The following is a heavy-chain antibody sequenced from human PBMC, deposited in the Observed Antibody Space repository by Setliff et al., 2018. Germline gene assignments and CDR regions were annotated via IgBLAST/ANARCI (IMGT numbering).Heavy chain of an antibody. J-gene: IGHJ6*03. CDR2: FNPNSGDT. CDR3: AREGVDIRSSTDYRYYMDV. D-gene: IGHD5-12*01. CDR1: GYIFTGYY. Sequence: GASVKVSCKASGYIFTGYYIHWVRQAPGQGLEWMGRFNPNSGDTNSAQKFQGRVTMTRDTSISTAYMELRSLRSDDTAVYYCAREGVDIRSSTDYRYYMDVWGKGTTVTVSS. V-gene: IGHV1-2*06.